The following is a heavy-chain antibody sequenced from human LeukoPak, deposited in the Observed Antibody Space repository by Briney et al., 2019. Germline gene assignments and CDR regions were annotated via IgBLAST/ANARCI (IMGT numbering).Heavy chain of an antibody. V-gene: IGHV1-18*01. CDR3: ARVGIGGYCSGGSCYTSWFDP. D-gene: IGHD2-15*01. CDR1: GYTFTSYG. Sequence: ASVKVSCKASGYTFTSYGISWVRQAPGQGLEWMGWISAYNGNTNYAQKLQGRVTMTTDTSTSTAYMELRSLRSDDTAVYYCARVGIGGYCSGGSCYTSWFDPWGQGTLVTVSS. CDR2: ISAYNGNT. J-gene: IGHJ5*02.